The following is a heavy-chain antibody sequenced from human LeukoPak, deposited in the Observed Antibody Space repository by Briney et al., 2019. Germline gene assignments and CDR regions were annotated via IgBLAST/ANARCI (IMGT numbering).Heavy chain of an antibody. D-gene: IGHD3-10*01. J-gene: IGHJ5*02. CDR1: GFSFRNYG. CDR2: ISYDGSDN. CDR3: VGVVRFHNWFDP. V-gene: IGHV3-30*03. Sequence: GGSLRLSCAASGFSFRNYGIHRVRQAPGKGLEWVAVISYDGSDNHYADSVKGRFTISRDNSKNTLYLQMISLRAEDTAVYYCVGVVRFHNWFDPWGQGTLVIVSS.